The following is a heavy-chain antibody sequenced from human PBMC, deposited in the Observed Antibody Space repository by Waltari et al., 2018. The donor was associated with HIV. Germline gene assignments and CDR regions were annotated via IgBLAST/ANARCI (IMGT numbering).Heavy chain of an antibody. V-gene: IGHV3-74*03. CDR2: VNPAGSGT. D-gene: IGHD1-1*01. Sequence: EVQLVESGGGLVQPGEYLRLSCGASGFTFTRTWQRWVRQAPGGGLVWVSRVNPAGSGTAYADSVKVRFTISRDNAKNTVYLQMNSLIAEDTAVYYCATTTTTTYFSWGQGTLVTVSS. CDR3: ATTTTTTYFS. J-gene: IGHJ5*02. CDR1: GFTFTRTW.